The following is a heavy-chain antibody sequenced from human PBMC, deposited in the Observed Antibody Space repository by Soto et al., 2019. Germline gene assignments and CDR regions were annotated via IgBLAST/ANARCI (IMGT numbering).Heavy chain of an antibody. V-gene: IGHV1-46*01. Sequence: AASVKVSCKASGYTFTSYYMHWVRQAPGQGLEWMGIINPSGGSTSYAQKFQGRVTMTRDTSTSTVYMELSSLRSEDTAVYYCAREGYGGNSLYYYYYGMDVWGQGTTVTVSS. D-gene: IGHD2-21*02. CDR2: INPSGGST. J-gene: IGHJ6*02. CDR3: AREGYGGNSLYYYYYGMDV. CDR1: GYTFTSYY.